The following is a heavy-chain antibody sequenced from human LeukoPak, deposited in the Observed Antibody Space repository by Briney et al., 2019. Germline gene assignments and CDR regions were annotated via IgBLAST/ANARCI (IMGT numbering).Heavy chain of an antibody. CDR1: GFTFSSYA. CDR3: AKEFNRVNSSGWYNY. V-gene: IGHV3-23*01. J-gene: IGHJ4*02. CDR2: ISGSGGST. Sequence: GGSLRLSCAASGFTFSSYAMSWVRQAPGKGLEWVSAISGSGGSTYYADSVKGRFTISRDNSKNTLYLQMNSLRADDTAVYYCAKEFNRVNSSGWYNYWGQGTLVTVSS. D-gene: IGHD6-19*01.